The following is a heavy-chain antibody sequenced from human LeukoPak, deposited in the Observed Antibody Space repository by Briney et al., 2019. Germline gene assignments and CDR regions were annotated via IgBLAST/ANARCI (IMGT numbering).Heavy chain of an antibody. CDR3: ARDGIQLWHFDY. Sequence: PSETLSLTXTVSGGSISSGSYYWSWIRQPAGKGLEWIGRIYTSGSTNYNPSLKSRVTISVDTSKNQFSLKLSSVTAADTAVYSCARDGIQLWHFDYWGQGTLVTVSS. CDR2: IYTSGST. CDR1: GGSISSGSYY. D-gene: IGHD5-18*01. J-gene: IGHJ4*02. V-gene: IGHV4-61*02.